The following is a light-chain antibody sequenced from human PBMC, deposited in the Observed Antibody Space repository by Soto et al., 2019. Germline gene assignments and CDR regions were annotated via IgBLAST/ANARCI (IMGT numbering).Light chain of an antibody. J-gene: IGLJ1*01. CDR2: EVS. V-gene: IGLV2-14*01. CDR3: QTYGSSLSGLYV. Sequence: QSALTQPASVSGSPGQSITISCTGTSSDVGGYNYVSWYQQHPGKAPKLMIYEVSNRPSGVSNRFSGSKSGNTASLTISGLQAEDEGDYYCQTYGSSLSGLYVFGTGTKVTVL. CDR1: SSDVGGYNY.